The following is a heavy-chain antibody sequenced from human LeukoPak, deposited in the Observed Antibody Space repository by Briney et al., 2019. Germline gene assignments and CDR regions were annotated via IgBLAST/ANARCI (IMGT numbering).Heavy chain of an antibody. D-gene: IGHD2-2*01. J-gene: IGHJ4*02. V-gene: IGHV1-69*06. CDR2: IIPIFGTA. Sequence: SVKVSCKASGGTFSNYAISWVRQAPGQGLEWMGGIIPIFGTANYAQEFQGRVTITADKSTSTAYMELSSLRSEDTAVYYCARADVYCSSTSCYPGYWGQGTLVTVSS. CDR1: GGTFSNYA. CDR3: ARADVYCSSTSCYPGY.